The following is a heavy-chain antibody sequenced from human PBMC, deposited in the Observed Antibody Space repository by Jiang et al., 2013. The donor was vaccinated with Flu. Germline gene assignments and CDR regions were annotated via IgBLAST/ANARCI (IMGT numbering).Heavy chain of an antibody. CDR3: ARRSPTDY. Sequence: ELRSLGLSEDFLQDFWIQFHYLFYKLGCDRAPGQGLEWMGWINPNTGNPIYAQGLTGRFVFSLDTSVSTAYLQINNLEAEDTAVYYCARRSPTDYWGQGTLVTVS. J-gene: IGHJ1*01. CDR1: IQFHYLF. V-gene: IGHV7-4-1*02. D-gene: IGHD4-17*01. CDR2: INPNTGNP.